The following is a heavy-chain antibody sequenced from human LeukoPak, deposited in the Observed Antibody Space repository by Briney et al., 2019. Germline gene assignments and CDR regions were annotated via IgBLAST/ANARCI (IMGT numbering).Heavy chain of an antibody. CDR2: INHSGST. J-gene: IGHJ4*02. Sequence: PSETLSLTCAVYGGSFSGYYWSWIRQPPGKGLEWIGEINHSGSTNYNPSLKSRVTISVDTSKNQFSLKLSSVTAADTAVYYCARKRPAWGSSKYYFDYWGRGTLVTVSS. CDR3: ARKRPAWGSSKYYFDY. D-gene: IGHD6-6*01. CDR1: GGSFSGYY. V-gene: IGHV4-34*01.